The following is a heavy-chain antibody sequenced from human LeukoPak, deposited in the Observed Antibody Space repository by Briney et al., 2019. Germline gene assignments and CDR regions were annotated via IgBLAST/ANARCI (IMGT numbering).Heavy chain of an antibody. V-gene: IGHV4-39*01. CDR3: ARQGGIAAAGMYYFDY. Sequence: SETLSLTCTVSGGSISSSSYYWGWIRQPPGKGLEWIGSIYYSGSTYYNPSLKSRVTISVDTSKNQFSLKLSSVTAADTAVYHCARQGGIAAAGMYYFDYWGQGTLVTVSS. CDR2: IYYSGST. D-gene: IGHD6-13*01. J-gene: IGHJ4*02. CDR1: GGSISSSSYY.